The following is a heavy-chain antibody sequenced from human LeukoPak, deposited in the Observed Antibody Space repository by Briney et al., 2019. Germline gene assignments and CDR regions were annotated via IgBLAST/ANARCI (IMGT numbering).Heavy chain of an antibody. D-gene: IGHD1-26*01. CDR1: GYTFTSYY. V-gene: IGHV1-46*01. CDR3: ARGGGGSYYFDY. J-gene: IGHJ4*02. Sequence: ASVKVSCKASGYTFTSYYMHWVRQAPGQGLEWMGIINPSGGSTSYAQKFQGRVTMTRDMFTSTVYMELSSLISEDTAVYYCARGGGGSYYFDYWGQGTLVTVSS. CDR2: INPSGGST.